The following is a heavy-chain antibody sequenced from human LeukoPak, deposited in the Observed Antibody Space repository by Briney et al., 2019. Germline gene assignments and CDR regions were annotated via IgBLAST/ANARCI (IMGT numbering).Heavy chain of an antibody. J-gene: IGHJ3*02. V-gene: IGHV3-48*02. D-gene: IGHD2/OR15-2a*01. Sequence: GGSLRLSCAASGFSFNDYSMNWVRQAPGKGLEWVSYISSSGRTIDYADSVKGRFTISRDNAKNSLYLQMNSLRDEDTALYYCARHRFYAFDIWGQGTMVTVSS. CDR3: ARHRFYAFDI. CDR2: ISSSGRTI. CDR1: GFSFNDYS.